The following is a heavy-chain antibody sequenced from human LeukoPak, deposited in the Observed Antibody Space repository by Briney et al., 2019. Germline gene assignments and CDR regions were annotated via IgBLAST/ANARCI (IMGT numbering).Heavy chain of an antibody. CDR2: ITGNGVYT. V-gene: IGHV3-23*01. Sequence: GGSLRLSCAVSGLPFGSYGMSWVRQAPGKGLEWVSGITGNGVYTYYADSVKGRFTISRDNSKSTLSLQMHSLRAEDTAVYYCAKSYCGGDCGWGPGTLVTVSS. CDR1: GLPFGSYG. CDR3: AKSYCGGDCG. D-gene: IGHD2-21*02. J-gene: IGHJ4*02.